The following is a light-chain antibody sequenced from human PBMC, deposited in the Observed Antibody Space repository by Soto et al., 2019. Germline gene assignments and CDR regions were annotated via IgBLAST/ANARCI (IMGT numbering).Light chain of an antibody. V-gene: IGKV3-20*01. Sequence: EIVLTQSPGTLSLSPGERATLSCRASQSVTSKNLAWYQQKPGQAPRLLIYGASSGATGIPDRFSGSGSGTDFTLTISRLEPEDFAVYYGQQYGSSPFTFRPGTKGDIK. J-gene: IGKJ3*01. CDR3: QQYGSSPFT. CDR2: GAS. CDR1: QSVTSKN.